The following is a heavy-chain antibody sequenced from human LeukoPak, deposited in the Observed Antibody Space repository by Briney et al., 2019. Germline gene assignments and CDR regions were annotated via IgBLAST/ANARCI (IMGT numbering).Heavy chain of an antibody. D-gene: IGHD5-24*01. CDR3: ARDRDDHNGYYYFDF. Sequence: PSETLFLTCTVSGGSISNYYWSWIRQPPGKGLEWIGYIYYSGSTNYHPSLKSRVTISVDTSKNQFSLRLNSVTAADTAVYYCARDRDDHNGYYYFDFWGQGTLVTVSS. CDR1: GGSISNYY. J-gene: IGHJ4*02. CDR2: IYYSGST. V-gene: IGHV4-59*01.